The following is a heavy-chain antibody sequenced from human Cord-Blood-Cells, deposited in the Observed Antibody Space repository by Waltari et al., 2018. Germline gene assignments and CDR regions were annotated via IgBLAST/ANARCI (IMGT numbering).Heavy chain of an antibody. CDR2: INHSGST. J-gene: IGHJ4*02. Sequence: QVQLQPWGAGLLKPSETLSLTCAVYGGSFSGYYWCWIRPPPGKGLEGIGEINHSGSTNYNPSLKSRVTISVDTSKNQFSLKLSSVTAADTAVYYCAVIAAAGTFPGTNYWGQGTLVTVSS. V-gene: IGHV4-34*01. D-gene: IGHD6-13*01. CDR3: AVIAAAGTFPGTNY. CDR1: GGSFSGYY.